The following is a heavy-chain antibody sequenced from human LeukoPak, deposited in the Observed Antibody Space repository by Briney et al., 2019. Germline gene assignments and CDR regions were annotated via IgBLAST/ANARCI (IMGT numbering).Heavy chain of an antibody. J-gene: IGHJ5*02. CDR2: IKPNSGGT. Sequence: GASVKVSCKASGYTFTGYYLRWVRQAPGQGLGCMGWIKPNSGGTNYAQKFQGSVTMTRDTSISTAYMEQSRLRSDDTAVYYCARGLLRVSLAFDPWGQGTLVTVSS. D-gene: IGHD1-26*01. CDR1: GYTFTGYY. CDR3: ARGLLRVSLAFDP. V-gene: IGHV1-2*02.